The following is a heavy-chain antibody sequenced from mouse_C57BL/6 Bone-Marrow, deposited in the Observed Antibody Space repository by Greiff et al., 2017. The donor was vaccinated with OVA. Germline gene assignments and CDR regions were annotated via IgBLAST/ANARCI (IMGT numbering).Heavy chain of an antibody. J-gene: IGHJ4*01. Sequence: QVQLQQSGAELARPGASVKMSCKASGYTFTSYTMPWVKQRPGQGLEWIGYINPSSGYTKYNQKFKDKATLTADKSSSTAYMQLSSLTSEDSAGYYCSREDSMGFFYAMDYWGQGTSVTVSS. CDR1: GYTFTSYT. CDR2: INPSSGYT. V-gene: IGHV1-4*01. D-gene: IGHD2-10*02. CDR3: SREDSMGFFYAMDY.